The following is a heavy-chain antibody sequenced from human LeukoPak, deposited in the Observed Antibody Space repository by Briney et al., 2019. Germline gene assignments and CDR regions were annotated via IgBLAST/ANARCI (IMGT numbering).Heavy chain of an antibody. D-gene: IGHD3-10*01. Sequence: PSETLPLTCTVSGGSISSGGYYWSWIRQHPGKGLEWIGYIYYSGSTYYNPSLKSRVTISVDTSKNQFSLKLSSVTAADTAVYYCARAGLTMVRGVSKRFDYWGQGTLVTVSS. CDR3: ARAGLTMVRGVSKRFDY. V-gene: IGHV4-31*03. CDR2: IYYSGST. CDR1: GGSISSGGYY. J-gene: IGHJ4*02.